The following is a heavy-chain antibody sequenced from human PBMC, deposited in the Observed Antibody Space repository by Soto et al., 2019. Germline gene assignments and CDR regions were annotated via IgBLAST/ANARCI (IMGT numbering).Heavy chain of an antibody. CDR1: GFTFSSYS. CDR2: ISSRSSTI. CDR3: ARVNPKLGDAFDI. V-gene: IGHV3-48*02. Sequence: EVQLVESGGGLVQPGGSLRLSCAASGFTFSSYSMNWVRQAPGKGLEWVSYISSRSSTIYYADSVKGRFTISRDNAKNSLYLQMNSLRDEDTAVYYCARVNPKLGDAFDIWGQGTMVTVSS. J-gene: IGHJ3*02. D-gene: IGHD3-16*01.